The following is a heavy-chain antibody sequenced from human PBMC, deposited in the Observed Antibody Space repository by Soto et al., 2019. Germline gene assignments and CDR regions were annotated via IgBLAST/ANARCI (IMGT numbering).Heavy chain of an antibody. CDR1: GFTFGDYA. V-gene: IGHV3-49*04. J-gene: IGHJ4*02. CDR3: TRDYHYYDSSGYRN. D-gene: IGHD3-22*01. CDR2: IRSKAYGGTT. Sequence: CTASGFTFGDYAMSWVRQAPGKGLEWVGFIRSKAYGGTTEYAASVKGRFTISRDDSKSIAYLQMNSLKTEDTAVYYCTRDYHYYDSSGYRNWGQGTLVTVSS.